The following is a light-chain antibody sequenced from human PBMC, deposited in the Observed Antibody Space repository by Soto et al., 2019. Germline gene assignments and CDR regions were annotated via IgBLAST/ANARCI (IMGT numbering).Light chain of an antibody. V-gene: IGKV1-5*03. Sequence: DIQMTQSPSTLSASVGDRVTITCRASQSISSWLAWYQQKPGKAPKLLIYKASSLDSGVPSRFRGSGSGTEFTLTISSLQPDDFATYYCQQYNSYSALTFGGGSKVEIK. J-gene: IGKJ4*01. CDR1: QSISSW. CDR3: QQYNSYSALT. CDR2: KAS.